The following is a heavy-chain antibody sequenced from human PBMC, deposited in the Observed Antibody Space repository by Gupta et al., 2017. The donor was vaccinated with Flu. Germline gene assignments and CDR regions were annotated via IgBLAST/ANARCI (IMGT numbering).Heavy chain of an antibody. CDR2: ISSSSSYI. D-gene: IGHD3-22*01. V-gene: IGHV3-21*01. Sequence: EVQLVESGGGLVKPGGSLRLSCAASGFTFSSYSMNWVRQAPGKGLEWVSSISSSSSYIYYADSVKGRFTISRDNAKNSLYLQMNSLRAEDTAVYYCARDVLSYGVITLREYYFDYWGQGTLVTVSS. CDR1: GFTFSSYS. J-gene: IGHJ4*02. CDR3: ARDVLSYGVITLREYYFDY.